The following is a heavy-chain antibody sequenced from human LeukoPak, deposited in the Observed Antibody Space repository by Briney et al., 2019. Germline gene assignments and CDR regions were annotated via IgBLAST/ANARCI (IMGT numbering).Heavy chain of an antibody. D-gene: IGHD5-12*01. V-gene: IGHV3-66*01. CDR2: IYSGGST. J-gene: IGHJ4*02. CDR3: ARDRGVATRRGYFDY. CDR1: GFTVSSNY. Sequence: GGSLRLSCAASGFTVSSNYMSWVRQAPGEGLEWVSVIYSGGSTYYADSVKGRFTISRDNSKSTLYLQMNSLRAEDTAVYYCARDRGVATRRGYFDYWGQGTLVTVSS.